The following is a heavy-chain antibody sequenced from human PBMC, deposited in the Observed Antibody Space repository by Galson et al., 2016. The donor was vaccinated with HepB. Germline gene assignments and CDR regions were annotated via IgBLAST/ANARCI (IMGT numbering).Heavy chain of an antibody. V-gene: IGHV3-9*01. CDR2: ISRNSGSI. Sequence: SLRLSCAVSGFAFSDFAMHWVRQAPGKGLEWVSGISRNSGSIGYAGSVQGRFTISRDNAKNSLYLQMNSLRAEDTALYYCAKDITYYGSGSSLDYWGQGTLVTVSS. CDR3: AKDITYYGSGSSLDY. CDR1: GFAFSDFA. D-gene: IGHD3-10*01. J-gene: IGHJ4*02.